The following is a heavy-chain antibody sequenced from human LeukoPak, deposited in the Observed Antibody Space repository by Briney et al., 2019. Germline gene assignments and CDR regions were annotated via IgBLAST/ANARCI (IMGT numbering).Heavy chain of an antibody. CDR2: ISYDGSNK. V-gene: IGHV3-30*18. CDR3: AKDRGFGYYDSSGYYPY. D-gene: IGHD3-22*01. J-gene: IGHJ4*02. CDR1: GFTFSSYG. Sequence: PGGSLRLSCAASGFTFSSYGMHWVRQAPGKGPEWVAVISYDGSNKYYADSVKGRFTISRDNSKNTLYLQMNSLRAEDTAVYYCAKDRGFGYYDSSGYYPYWGQGTLVTVSS.